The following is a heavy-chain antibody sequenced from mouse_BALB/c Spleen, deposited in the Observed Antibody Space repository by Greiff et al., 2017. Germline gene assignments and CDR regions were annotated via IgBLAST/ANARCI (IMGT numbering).Heavy chain of an antibody. CDR3: VRPPYGNYGYFDV. J-gene: IGHJ1*01. CDR2: ISDGGSYT. CDR1: GFTFSDYY. Sequence: EVQLVESGGGLVKPGGSLKLSCAASGFTFSDYYMYWVRQTPEKRLEWVATISDGGSYTYYPDSVKGRFTISRDNAKNNLYLQMSSLKSEDTAMYYCVRPPYGNYGYFDVWGAGTTVTVSS. D-gene: IGHD2-10*02. V-gene: IGHV5-4*02.